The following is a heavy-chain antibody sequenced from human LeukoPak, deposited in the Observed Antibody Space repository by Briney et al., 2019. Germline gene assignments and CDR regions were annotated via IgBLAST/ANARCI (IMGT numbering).Heavy chain of an antibody. V-gene: IGHV4-31*03. J-gene: IGHJ6*02. CDR3: ARDSKRYYDSSGYFYYYGMDV. D-gene: IGHD3-22*01. Sequence: SETLSLTCTVSGGSISSGGYYWNWLRQHPGKGLEWIAYIYYSGSTYYNPSLKSRVTISVDTSKNQFSLKLSSVTAADTAVYYCARDSKRYYDSSGYFYYYGMDVWGQGTTVTVSS. CDR1: GGSISSGGYY. CDR2: IYYSGST.